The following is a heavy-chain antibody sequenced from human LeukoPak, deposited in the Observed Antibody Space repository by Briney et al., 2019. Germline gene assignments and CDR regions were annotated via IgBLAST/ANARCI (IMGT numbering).Heavy chain of an antibody. D-gene: IGHD1-26*01. J-gene: IGHJ6*03. CDR1: GGSISSGSYY. CDR2: IYTSGST. V-gene: IGHV4-61*02. CDR3: ARDSVAGATQPMDV. Sequence: SQTLSLTCTVSGGSISSGSYYWSWIRQPAGKGLEWIGRIYTSGSTNYNPSLKSRVTISVDTSKNQFSLKLSSVTAADTAVYYCARDSVAGATQPMDVWGKGTTVTISS.